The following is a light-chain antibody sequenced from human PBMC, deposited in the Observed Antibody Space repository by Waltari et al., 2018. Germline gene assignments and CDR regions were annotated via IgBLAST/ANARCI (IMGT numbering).Light chain of an antibody. CDR1: QTIRTTY. J-gene: IGKJ4*01. CDR3: QQYDISPLT. V-gene: IGKV3-20*01. CDR2: GTF. Sequence: EIVLTQSPGTLSLSPGEGATSPCRTSQTIRTTYLAWYQQKPGQAPTLLIYGTFSRATGIPDRFTGSGSGTDFSLTISSLEAEDFATYYCQQYDISPLTFGGGTKVEIK.